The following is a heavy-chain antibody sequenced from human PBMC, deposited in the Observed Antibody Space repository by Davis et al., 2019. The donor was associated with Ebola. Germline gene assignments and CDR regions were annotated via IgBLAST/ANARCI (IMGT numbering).Heavy chain of an antibody. CDR3: ARTYCGDECFFRQFDY. V-gene: IGHV1-46*01. J-gene: IGHJ4*02. CDR1: GDVFSTYA. D-gene: IGHD2-21*01. Sequence: ASVKVSCKTSGDVFSTYAIIWVRQAPGQGLEWMARVNPSGDSTIYAQKLQGRLSLTRDPSTGTVYMELSSLRSEDTAVYYCARTYCGDECFFRQFDYWGQGTLVTVTS. CDR2: VNPSGDST.